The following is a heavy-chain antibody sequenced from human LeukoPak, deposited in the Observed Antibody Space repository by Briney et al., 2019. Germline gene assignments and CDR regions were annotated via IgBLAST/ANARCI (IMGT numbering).Heavy chain of an antibody. V-gene: IGHV3-20*04. CDR3: ARDFLRDYSNYVGWFDP. D-gene: IGHD4-11*01. CDR2: INWNGGST. CDR1: GFTFDDYG. J-gene: IGHJ5*02. Sequence: GGSLRLSXAASGFTFDDYGMSWVRQAPGKGLEWVSGINWNGGSTGYADSVKGRFTISRDNAKNSLYLQMNSLRAEDTALYYCARDFLRDYSNYVGWFDPWGQGTLVTVSS.